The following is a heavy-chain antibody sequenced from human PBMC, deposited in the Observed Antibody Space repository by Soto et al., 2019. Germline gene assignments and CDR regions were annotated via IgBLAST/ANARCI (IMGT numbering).Heavy chain of an antibody. D-gene: IGHD3-22*01. CDR2: INGVGSFT. J-gene: IGHJ4*02. V-gene: IGHV3-74*01. CDR1: AFTFKNHW. Sequence: PGGSLRLSCAASAFTFKNHWMHWVRQVPGKGLVCVLCINGVGSFTSYADAVKGRFTFSRDNAKNTLSLQMNSLRAEDTAVYYCATPGSGYFVNWGQGTLVTVSS. CDR3: ATPGSGYFVN.